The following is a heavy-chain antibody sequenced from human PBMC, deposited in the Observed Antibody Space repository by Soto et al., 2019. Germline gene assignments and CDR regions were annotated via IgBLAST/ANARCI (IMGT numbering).Heavy chain of an antibody. V-gene: IGHV3-33*01. D-gene: IGHD3-16*01. J-gene: IGHJ4*02. Sequence: GGSLRLSCAASGFTFSSYGMHWVRQAPGKGLEWVAVIWYDGSNKYYADSVKGRFTISRDNSKNTLYLQMNSLRAEDTAVYYCARDRYDYDYVPYYFDYWGQGTLVTVSS. CDR1: GFTFSSYG. CDR3: ARDRYDYDYVPYYFDY. CDR2: IWYDGSNK.